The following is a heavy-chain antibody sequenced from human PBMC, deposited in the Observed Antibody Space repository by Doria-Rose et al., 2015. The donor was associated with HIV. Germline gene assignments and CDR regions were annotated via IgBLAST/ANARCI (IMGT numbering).Heavy chain of an antibody. J-gene: IGHJ4*02. V-gene: IGHV2-26*01. CDR1: GVSLSSPGMG. D-gene: IGHD6-13*01. Sequence: QITLKESGPVLVKPTETLTLTCTVSGVSLSSPGMGVSWIRQPPGKALEWLANIFSGDDRSYKTSLTSRLTISRGTSKSQVVLTMTDMDPVDTATYYCARIKSSRWYHKYYFDFWGQGTLVIVSA. CDR3: ARIKSSRWYHKYYFDF. CDR2: IFSGDDR.